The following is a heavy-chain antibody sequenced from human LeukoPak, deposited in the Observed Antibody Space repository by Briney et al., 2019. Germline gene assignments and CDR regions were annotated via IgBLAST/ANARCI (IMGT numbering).Heavy chain of an antibody. D-gene: IGHD6-13*01. J-gene: IGHJ1*01. CDR2: IYYSGST. Sequence: SETLSLTCTVSGGSISSYYWSWIRQPPGKGLEWIGYIYYSGSTNYNPSLKSRVTISVDTSKNQFSLKLSSVTAADTAVYYCARASSSWYGEYFQRWGQGTLVTVSS. V-gene: IGHV4-59*08. CDR3: ARASSSWYGEYFQR. CDR1: GGSISSYY.